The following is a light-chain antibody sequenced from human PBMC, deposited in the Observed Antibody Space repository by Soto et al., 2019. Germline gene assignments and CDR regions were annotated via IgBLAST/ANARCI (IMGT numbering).Light chain of an antibody. CDR3: QSYDSSLSGVV. CDR1: SSNIGAGYD. J-gene: IGLJ2*01. V-gene: IGLV1-40*01. Sequence: QSVLTQPPSVSGAPGQRVTISCTGSSSNIGAGYDVHWYQQLPGTAPKLLIYGNSKRPSGVPDRFSGSKSGTSAALAITALPDDDEADYYCQSYDSSLSGVVFGGGTKLTVL. CDR2: GNS.